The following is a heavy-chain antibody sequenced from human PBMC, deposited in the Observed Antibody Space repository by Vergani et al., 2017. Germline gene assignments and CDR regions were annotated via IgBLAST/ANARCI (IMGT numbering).Heavy chain of an antibody. V-gene: IGHV4-4*03. CDR2: IYHSGST. J-gene: IGHJ3*01. D-gene: IGHD1-26*01. Sequence: QVQLQESGPGLLKPPGTLSLTCAVSGCSISSSDWWSWVRQPPGKGLELIVEIYHSGSTNYNPSLKSRVTISVDKTKNQFSLKLSSVTAADTAVYYCEREEVGATSHAFDVWGQGTMVTVSS. CDR3: EREEVGATSHAFDV. CDR1: GCSISSSDW.